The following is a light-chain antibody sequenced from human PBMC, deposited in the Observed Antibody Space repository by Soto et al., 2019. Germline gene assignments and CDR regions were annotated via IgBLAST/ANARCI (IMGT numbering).Light chain of an antibody. V-gene: IGLV2-8*01. J-gene: IGLJ1*01. CDR2: EVS. CDR1: SSDVGDYNY. Sequence: QSALTQPPSASGSPGQSVIISCTGTSSDVGDYNYVSWYQQHPGKAPKVIIYEVSKRPSGVPDRFSGSKSGNTASLTVSGLQAEDEADYYCSSYAGTTLYVFGTGTKLTVL. CDR3: SSYAGTTLYV.